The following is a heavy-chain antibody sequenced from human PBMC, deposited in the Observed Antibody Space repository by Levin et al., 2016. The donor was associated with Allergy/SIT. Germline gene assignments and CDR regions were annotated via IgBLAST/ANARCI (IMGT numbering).Heavy chain of an antibody. V-gene: IGHV3-23*01. J-gene: IGHJ3*02. CDR2: ISANGGST. CDR1: GFTLSRCG. Sequence: GGSLRLSCAASGFTLSRCGMSWVRQAPGKGLEWVSAISANGGSTYYADSVKGRFTISRDNSRNTLYLQMNSLRAEDTALYYCTKGGFGGSGPDGFDIWGPRDNGHRLF. CDR3: TKGGFGGSGPDGFDI. D-gene: IGHD2-15*01.